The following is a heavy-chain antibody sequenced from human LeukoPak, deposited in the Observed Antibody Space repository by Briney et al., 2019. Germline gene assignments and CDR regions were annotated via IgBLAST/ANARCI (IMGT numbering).Heavy chain of an antibody. CDR2: IYYSGST. J-gene: IGHJ6*02. CDR1: GGSISSYY. Sequence: KTSETLSLTCTVSGGSISSYYWSWIRQPPGKGQEWIGYIYYSGSTNYNPSLKSRVTISVDTSKNQFSLKLSSVTAADTAVYYCARDDHYYGMDVWGQGTTVTVSS. V-gene: IGHV4-59*01. CDR3: ARDDHYYGMDV.